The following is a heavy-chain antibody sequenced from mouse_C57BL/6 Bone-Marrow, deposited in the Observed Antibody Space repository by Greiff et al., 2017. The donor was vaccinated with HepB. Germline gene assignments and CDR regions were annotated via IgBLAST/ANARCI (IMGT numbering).Heavy chain of an antibody. Sequence: EVHLVESGGDLVKPGGSLKLSCAASGFTFSSYGMSWVRQTPDKRLEWVATISSGGSYTYYPDSVKGRFTISRDNAKNTLYLQMSSLKSEDTAMYYCARRGYYDYDPWFAYWGQGTLVTVSA. CDR3: ARRGYYDYDPWFAY. D-gene: IGHD2-4*01. V-gene: IGHV5-6*01. CDR2: ISSGGSYT. J-gene: IGHJ3*01. CDR1: GFTFSSYG.